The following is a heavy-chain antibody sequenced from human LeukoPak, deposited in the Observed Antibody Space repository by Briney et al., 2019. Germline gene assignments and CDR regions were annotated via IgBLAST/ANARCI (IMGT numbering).Heavy chain of an antibody. V-gene: IGHV3-9*01. D-gene: IGHD6-13*01. Sequence: GGSLRLSCAASGFTFDDYAMHWVRQAPGKGLEWVSGISWNSGSIGYADSAKGRFTISRDNAKNSLYLQMNSLRAEDTALYYCAKSPYSSSWPYFDYWGQGTLVTVSS. J-gene: IGHJ4*02. CDR1: GFTFDDYA. CDR3: AKSPYSSSWPYFDY. CDR2: ISWNSGSI.